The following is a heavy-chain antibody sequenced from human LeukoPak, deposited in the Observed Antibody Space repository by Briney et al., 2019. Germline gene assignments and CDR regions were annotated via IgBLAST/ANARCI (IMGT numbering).Heavy chain of an antibody. D-gene: IGHD6-13*01. V-gene: IGHV3-73*01. CDR3: TTRLAAADY. Sequence: GGSLRLSCAASGFTFSGSAMHWVRQASGKGLEWVGRIRSKANSYATAYAASVKGRFTISRDDSKNTAYLQMSSLKTEDTAVYYCTTRLAAADYWGQGTLVTVSS. CDR2: IRSKANSYAT. J-gene: IGHJ4*02. CDR1: GFTFSGSA.